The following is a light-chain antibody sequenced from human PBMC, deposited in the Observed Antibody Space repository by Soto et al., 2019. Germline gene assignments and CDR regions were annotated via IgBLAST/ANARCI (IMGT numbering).Light chain of an antibody. CDR3: FSYAGSGTWV. J-gene: IGLJ3*02. V-gene: IGLV2-23*01. CDR1: SSDVGTYNL. Sequence: QSVLTQPASVSGSPGQSITISCTETSSDVGTYNLVSWYQQYPGKAPKLMIYEGSKRPSGVSTHFSGSKSGNTASLTISGLQAEDEADYYCFSYAGSGTWVFGGGTKVTVL. CDR2: EGS.